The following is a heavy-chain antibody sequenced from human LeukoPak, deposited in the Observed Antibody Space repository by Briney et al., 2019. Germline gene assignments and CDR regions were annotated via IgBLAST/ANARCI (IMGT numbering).Heavy chain of an antibody. CDR2: ISSSSSYM. CDR1: GFTFSSYS. Sequence: MAGGSLRLSCAASGFTFSSYSMNWVRQAPGKGLEWVSSISSSSSYMYYADSVKGRFTISRDNAKNSLYLQMNSLRAEDTAVYYCARGPSSWYNYWGQGTLVTVSS. D-gene: IGHD6-13*01. J-gene: IGHJ4*02. V-gene: IGHV3-21*01. CDR3: ARGPSSWYNY.